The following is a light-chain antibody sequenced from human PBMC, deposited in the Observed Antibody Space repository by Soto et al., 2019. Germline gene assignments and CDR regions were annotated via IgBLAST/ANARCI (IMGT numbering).Light chain of an antibody. CDR3: SSYTSASTPLV. CDR1: GSDVGGYNY. V-gene: IGLV2-14*01. J-gene: IGLJ2*01. Sequence: QSALTQPASVSGSPGQSITISCTGTGSDVGGYNYVSWYQQHPGKAPNVMIYDVSNRPSGVSNRFSGSKSGNTASLTISGLQAEDEADYYCSSYTSASTPLVFGGGTKVTVL. CDR2: DVS.